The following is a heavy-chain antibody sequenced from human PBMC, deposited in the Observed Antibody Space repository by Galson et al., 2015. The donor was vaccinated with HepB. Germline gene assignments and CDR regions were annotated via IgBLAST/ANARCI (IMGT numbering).Heavy chain of an antibody. Sequence: SVKVSCKASGYTFTSYAISWVRQAPGQGLEWMGRIIPILGIANYAQKFQGRVTITADKSTSTAYMELSSLRSEDTAVYYCARGSELLWFGESGDYWGQGTLVTVSS. D-gene: IGHD3-10*01. V-gene: IGHV1-69*04. CDR3: ARGSELLWFGESGDY. J-gene: IGHJ4*02. CDR2: IIPILGIA. CDR1: GYTFTSYA.